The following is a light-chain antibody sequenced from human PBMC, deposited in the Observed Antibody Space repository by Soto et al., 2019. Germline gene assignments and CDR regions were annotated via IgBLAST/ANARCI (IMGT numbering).Light chain of an antibody. J-gene: IGKJ5*01. CDR2: GAS. CDR3: QQYGSSPIT. V-gene: IGKV3-20*01. Sequence: EIVLTQSPGTLSLSPGERATPSCRASQSVSNNYLAWYQQKPGQAPRLLIYGASRRATGIPDRFSGSGSGTDFTLTISRPEPEDFAVYYCQQYGSSPITFGQGTRLEIK. CDR1: QSVSNNY.